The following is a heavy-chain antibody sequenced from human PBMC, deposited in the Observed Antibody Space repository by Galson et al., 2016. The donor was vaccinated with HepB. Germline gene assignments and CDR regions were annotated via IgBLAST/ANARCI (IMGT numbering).Heavy chain of an antibody. V-gene: IGHV3-21*01. D-gene: IGHD2-2*01. CDR2: ISSGSSYI. Sequence: SLRLSCAASGFTFSRYTMNWVRQAPGKGLEWVSSISSGSSYIYYADSVKGRFTISRDNSKDTLYLQMNSLRAEDTAVYYCAKDYCSSNSCHFSYWGQGTLVTVSS. CDR3: AKDYCSSNSCHFSY. CDR1: GFTFSRYT. J-gene: IGHJ4*02.